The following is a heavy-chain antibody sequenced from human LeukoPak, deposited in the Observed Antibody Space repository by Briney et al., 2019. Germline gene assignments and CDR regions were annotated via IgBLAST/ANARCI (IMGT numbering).Heavy chain of an antibody. CDR3: AAAITMIVVVDY. Sequence: PSETLSLTCTVSGYPISSGYYWGWIRQPPGKGLEWIGSIYHSGSTYYNPSLKSRVTISVDTSKNQFSLKLSSVTAADTAVYYCAAAITMIVVVDYWGQGTLVTVSS. J-gene: IGHJ4*02. D-gene: IGHD3-22*01. V-gene: IGHV4-38-2*02. CDR1: GYPISSGYY. CDR2: IYHSGST.